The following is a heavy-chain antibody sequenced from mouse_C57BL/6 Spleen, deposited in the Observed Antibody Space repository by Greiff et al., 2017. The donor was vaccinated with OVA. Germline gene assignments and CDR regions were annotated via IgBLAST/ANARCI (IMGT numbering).Heavy chain of an antibody. J-gene: IGHJ1*03. V-gene: IGHV3-6*01. CDR3: ARDDYGSSYQPYFDV. CDR1: GYSITSGYY. Sequence: ESGPGLVKPSQSLSLTCSVTGYSITSGYYWNWIRQFPGNKLEWMGYISYDGSNNYNPSLKNRISITRDTSKNQFFLKLNSVTTEDTATYYCARDDYGSSYQPYFDVWGTGTTVTVSS. CDR2: ISYDGSN. D-gene: IGHD1-1*01.